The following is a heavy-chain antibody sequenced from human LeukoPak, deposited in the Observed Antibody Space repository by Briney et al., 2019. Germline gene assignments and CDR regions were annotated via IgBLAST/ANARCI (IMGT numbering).Heavy chain of an antibody. J-gene: IGHJ4*02. CDR3: AKSHCDSTSCYLVGSFYFDY. V-gene: IGHV3-9*01. Sequence: GGSLRLSCAASGFTFSTYWMHWVRQAPGKGLEWVSGISWNSGSIAYADSVKGRFTISRDNAKNSLYLQMNSLRAEDTALYYCAKSHCDSTSCYLVGSFYFDYWGQGTLVTVSS. CDR2: ISWNSGSI. D-gene: IGHD2-2*01. CDR1: GFTFSTYW.